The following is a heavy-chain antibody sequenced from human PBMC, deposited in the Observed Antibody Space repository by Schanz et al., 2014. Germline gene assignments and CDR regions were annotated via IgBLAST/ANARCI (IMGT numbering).Heavy chain of an antibody. D-gene: IGHD3-3*01. V-gene: IGHV1-69*04. Sequence: VQLVQSGAEVKKPGSSVTVSCKASGDTLSSYGISWVRQAPGQGLEWMGRIIPNLGSANYAQKFQGRVTITADKSTSTVYMELSSLRSEDTAIYYCARGNTIFGVVILGWLDPWGQGTLVTVSS. CDR2: IIPNLGSA. CDR1: GDTLSSYG. J-gene: IGHJ5*02. CDR3: ARGNTIFGVVILGWLDP.